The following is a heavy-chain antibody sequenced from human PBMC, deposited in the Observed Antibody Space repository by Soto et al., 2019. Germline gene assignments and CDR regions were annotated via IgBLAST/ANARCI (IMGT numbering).Heavy chain of an antibody. V-gene: IGHV3-13*01. D-gene: IGHD3-10*01. J-gene: IGHJ4*02. CDR2: IGTAGDT. CDR3: ARGPYGSGSPIAPYYFDY. Sequence: EVQLVDSGGGLVQPGGSLRLSCAASGFTFSSYDMHWVRQATGKGLEWVSAIGTAGDTYYPGSVKGRFTISRENAKNSLYLQMSSLRAGDTAVYYCARGPYGSGSPIAPYYFDYWGQGTLVTVSS. CDR1: GFTFSSYD.